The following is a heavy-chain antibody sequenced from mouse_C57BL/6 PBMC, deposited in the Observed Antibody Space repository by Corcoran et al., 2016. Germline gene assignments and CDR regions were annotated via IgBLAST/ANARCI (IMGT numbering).Heavy chain of an antibody. CDR2: INTYSGVP. CDR1: GYTFTTYG. J-gene: IGHJ4*01. V-gene: IGHV9-3*01. CDR3: ARELRYYAMDY. Sequence: QIQLVQSGPELKKPGETVKISCKASGYTFTTYGMSWVKQAPGKGLKWMGWINTYSGVPTYADDFKGRFAFSLETSASTAYLQINNLKNEDTATYFCARELRYYAMDYCGQGTSVTLSS. D-gene: IGHD1-1*01.